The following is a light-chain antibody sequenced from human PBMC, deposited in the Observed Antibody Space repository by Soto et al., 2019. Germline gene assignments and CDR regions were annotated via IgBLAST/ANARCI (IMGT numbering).Light chain of an antibody. CDR1: SSDVGSYNL. Sequence: QSVLTQPASVSGSPGQSITISCTGTSSDVGSYNLVSWYQQHPGKAPKLMIYEVSKRPSEISNHFSGSKSGYTDSLTTYGLQAEDEDDYYCCSYAGSSPGVFGGGTKLTVL. CDR3: CSYAGSSPGV. V-gene: IGLV2-23*02. CDR2: EVS. J-gene: IGLJ3*02.